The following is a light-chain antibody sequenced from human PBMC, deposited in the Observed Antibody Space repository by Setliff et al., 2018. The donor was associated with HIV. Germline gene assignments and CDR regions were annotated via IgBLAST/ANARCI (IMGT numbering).Light chain of an antibody. CDR3: CSYRGGTKLFV. CDR2: EVN. CDR1: SSDVGSYNF. V-gene: IGLV2-23*02. Sequence: QSALAQPASVSGSPGQSIPISCTGTSSDVGSYNFVSWYQQHPGQAPKLIIYEVNKGPSGVSYRFYGSKSGNTASLTISDLEAEDEADYYCCSYRGGTKLFVFGTGTKVTVL. J-gene: IGLJ1*01.